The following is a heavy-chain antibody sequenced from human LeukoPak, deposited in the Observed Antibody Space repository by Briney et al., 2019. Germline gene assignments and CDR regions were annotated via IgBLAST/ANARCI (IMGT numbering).Heavy chain of an antibody. CDR2: IFHSGST. CDR1: SYSISSGYY. CDR3: ARHSQWGLVPWTFDI. V-gene: IGHV4-38-2*01. J-gene: IGHJ3*02. D-gene: IGHD2-21*01. Sequence: PSETLSLTCAVSSYSISSGYYWGWIRQPPGKGLEWIGTIFHSGSTYYNPSLVSRVSMSVDTSKNQFYLKLYSVTAADTAVYSCARHSQWGLVPWTFDIWGRGTMVTVSS.